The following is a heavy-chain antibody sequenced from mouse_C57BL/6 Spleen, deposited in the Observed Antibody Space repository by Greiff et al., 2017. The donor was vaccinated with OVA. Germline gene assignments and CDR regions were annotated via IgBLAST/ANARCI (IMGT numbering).Heavy chain of an antibody. CDR2: IHPNSGST. V-gene: IGHV1-64*01. CDR1: GYTFTSYW. J-gene: IGHJ4*01. Sequence: QVQLQQPGAELVKPGASVKLSCKASGYTFTSYWMHWVKQRPGQGLEWIGMIHPNSGSTNYNEKFKSKATLTVAKSSSTAYIQLSSLTSEDSAVYYCARGSTMVTPYAMDYWGQGTSVTVSS. CDR3: ARGSTMVTPYAMDY. D-gene: IGHD2-2*01.